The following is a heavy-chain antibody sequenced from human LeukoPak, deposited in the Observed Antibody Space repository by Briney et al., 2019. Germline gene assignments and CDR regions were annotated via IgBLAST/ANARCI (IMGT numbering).Heavy chain of an antibody. Sequence: ASVKVSCKASGYTFTSNHIHWVRQAPGQGLEWMGMIYPRDGSTSYAQKFQGRVTVTRDTSTSTVHMELSGLRSEDTAVYYCARDQEGFDYWGQGTLVTVTS. CDR2: IYPRDGST. J-gene: IGHJ4*02. CDR3: ARDQEGFDY. CDR1: GYTFTSNH. V-gene: IGHV1-46*01.